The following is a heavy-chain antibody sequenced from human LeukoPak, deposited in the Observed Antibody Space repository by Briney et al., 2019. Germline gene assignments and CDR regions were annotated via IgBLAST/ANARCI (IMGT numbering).Heavy chain of an antibody. CDR3: ARGQVATTLPLDYFDY. V-gene: IGHV1-46*01. Sequence: GASVKVSCKASGYTFTSYYMHWVRQAPGQGLEWMGIINPSGGSTSYAQKFQGRVTMTRDTSTSTVYMELSSLRSEDTAVYYCARGQVATTLPLDYFDYWGQGTLVTVSS. D-gene: IGHD5-24*01. CDR2: INPSGGST. J-gene: IGHJ4*02. CDR1: GYTFTSYY.